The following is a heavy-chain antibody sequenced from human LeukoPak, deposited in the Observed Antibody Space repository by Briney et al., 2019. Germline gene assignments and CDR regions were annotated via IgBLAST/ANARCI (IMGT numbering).Heavy chain of an antibody. Sequence: SETLSLTCTVSGGSISSYYWSWIRQPPGKGLEWIGYIYYSGSTNYNPSLKSRVSTSVDTSKKQFSLKLSSVTAADTAVYYCARLGPETASLDYWGQGTLVTVSS. CDR3: ARLGPETASLDY. CDR2: IYYSGST. D-gene: IGHD1-14*01. V-gene: IGHV4-59*08. CDR1: GGSISSYY. J-gene: IGHJ4*02.